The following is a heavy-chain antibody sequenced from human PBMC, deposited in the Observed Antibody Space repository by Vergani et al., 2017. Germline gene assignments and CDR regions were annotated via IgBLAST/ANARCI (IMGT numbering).Heavy chain of an antibody. CDR2: IIPILGIA. CDR1: GGTFNFYA. V-gene: IGHV1-69*04. D-gene: IGHD3-16*01. J-gene: IGHJ5*02. CDR3: ARDWAEGFDP. Sequence: QVQLVQSGAEVKKPGSSVKISCKSSGGTFNFYAINWVRQAPGQGLEWMGGIIPILGIANYAQKFQGRVTITADKSTSTAYMELSSLRSEDTAVYYCARDWAEGFDPWGQGTLVTVSS.